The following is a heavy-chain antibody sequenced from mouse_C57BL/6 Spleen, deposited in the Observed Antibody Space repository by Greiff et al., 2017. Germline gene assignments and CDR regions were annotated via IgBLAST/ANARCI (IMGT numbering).Heavy chain of an antibody. CDR3: AREYYGSSHYFDY. CDR2: INPNNGGT. Sequence: EVQLVESGPELVKPGASVKIPCKASGYTFTDYNMDWVKQSHGKSLEWIGDINPNNGGTIYNQKFKGKATLTVDKSSSTAYMELRSLTSEDTAVYYCAREYYGSSHYFDYWGQGTTLTVSS. V-gene: IGHV1-18*01. J-gene: IGHJ2*01. D-gene: IGHD1-1*01. CDR1: GYTFTDYN.